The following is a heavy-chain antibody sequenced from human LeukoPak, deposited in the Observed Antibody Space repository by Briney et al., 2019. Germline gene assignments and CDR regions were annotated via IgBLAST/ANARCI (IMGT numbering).Heavy chain of an antibody. CDR2: ISWNSETI. D-gene: IGHD6-19*01. CDR3: ARWSYSNGWFIDY. V-gene: IGHV3-9*01. Sequence: PGGSLRLSCAASGFSFDDYAMHWVRQAPGRGLEWVSAISWNSETIGYADSVKGRFTISRDNAKNSLYLQMNSLRAEDTAVYYRARWSYSNGWFIDYRGQGTLVTVSS. CDR1: GFSFDDYA. J-gene: IGHJ4*02.